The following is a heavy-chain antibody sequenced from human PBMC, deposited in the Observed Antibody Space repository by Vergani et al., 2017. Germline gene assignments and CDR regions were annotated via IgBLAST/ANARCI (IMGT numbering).Heavy chain of an antibody. CDR1: GFTFSSYA. Sequence: EVQLLESGGGLVQPGGSLRLSCAASGFTFSSYAMSWVRQAPGKGLEWVSAISGSGDSTYYADSVKGRFTISRDNSKNTLYLQMNSLRAEDTAVYYCARARRTMIGSFDYWGQGTLVTVSS. CDR2: ISGSGDST. D-gene: IGHD3-22*01. V-gene: IGHV3-23*01. CDR3: ARARRTMIGSFDY. J-gene: IGHJ4*02.